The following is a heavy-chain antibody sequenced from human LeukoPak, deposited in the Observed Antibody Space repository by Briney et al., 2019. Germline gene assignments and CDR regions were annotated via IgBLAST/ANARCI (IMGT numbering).Heavy chain of an antibody. CDR1: GFPFSSYG. J-gene: IGHJ4*02. CDR2: FLGSGGST. V-gene: IGHV3-23*01. D-gene: IGHD1-26*01. Sequence: GGSLGLSFAAPGFPFSSYGMSWVRPAPGKGPEWVSAFLGSGGSTYHAVSVKGRLTISRDNPKHTLSLRMHSLRAEDTAVYYCAKGYLVRAAIETDYWGQGTLVTVSS. CDR3: AKGYLVRAAIETDY.